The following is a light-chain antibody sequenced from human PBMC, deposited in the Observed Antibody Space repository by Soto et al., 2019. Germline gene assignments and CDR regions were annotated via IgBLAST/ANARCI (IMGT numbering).Light chain of an antibody. J-gene: IGKJ1*01. V-gene: IGKV3-20*01. CDR2: DAS. CDR1: LTVTNNY. CDR3: QQYASAPLT. Sequence: EIVLTHSPDTLSLSPGERATLSCRASLTVTNNYLAWYQQKAGQAPRLVIHDASTRATGIPDRFSASGSGTDFTLTISRLEPEDFAVYFCQQYASAPLTFGQGTKVEVK.